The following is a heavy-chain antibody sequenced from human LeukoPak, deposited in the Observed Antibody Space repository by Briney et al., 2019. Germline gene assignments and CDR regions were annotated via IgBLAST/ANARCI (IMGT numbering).Heavy chain of an antibody. CDR3: ASHIKRTTVCAFDI. Sequence: KPSETLSLTCTVSGYSISSGYYWGWIRQPPGKGLEWIGSIYHSGSTNYNPSLKSRVTISVDTSNTHFSLQLSPVTAAATAVYYCASHIKRTTVCAFDIWGQGTMVTVSS. V-gene: IGHV4-38-2*02. CDR2: IYHSGST. D-gene: IGHD1/OR15-1a*01. J-gene: IGHJ3*02. CDR1: GYSISSGYY.